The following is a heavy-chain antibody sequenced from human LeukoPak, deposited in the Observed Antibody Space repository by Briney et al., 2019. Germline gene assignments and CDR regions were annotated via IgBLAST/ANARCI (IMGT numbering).Heavy chain of an antibody. CDR1: GYTFTSYA. CDR3: ARNGYSSSWYRWFDP. D-gene: IGHD6-13*01. V-gene: IGHV1-3*01. J-gene: IGHJ5*02. CDR2: INAGNGNT. Sequence: GASVKVSCKASGYTFTSYAMHWVRQAPGQRLEWMGWINAGNGNTKYSQKFQGRVTITRDTSASTAYMELSSLRSEDTAVYYCARNGYSSSWYRWFDPWGQGTLVTVSS.